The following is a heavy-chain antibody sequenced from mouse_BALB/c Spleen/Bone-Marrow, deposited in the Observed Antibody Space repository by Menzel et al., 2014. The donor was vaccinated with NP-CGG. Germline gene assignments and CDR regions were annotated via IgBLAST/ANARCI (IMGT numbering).Heavy chain of an antibody. Sequence: VQLQQSGPELVKPGALVKISCKASGFTFRSYDINWVKQRPGQGLEWIEWIYPGDGSTKYNEKFKGKATLTADKSSSTAYMQLSSLTFDNSAVYFCARSGDSSGYGFAYWGQGTLVTVSA. CDR1: GFTFRSYD. D-gene: IGHD3-2*01. V-gene: IGHV1S56*01. J-gene: IGHJ3*01. CDR2: IYPGDGST. CDR3: ARSGDSSGYGFAY.